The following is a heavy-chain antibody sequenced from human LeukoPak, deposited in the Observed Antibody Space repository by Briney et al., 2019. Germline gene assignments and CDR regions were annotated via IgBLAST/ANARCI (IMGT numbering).Heavy chain of an antibody. V-gene: IGHV4-4*07. CDR3: ARGTERTRISGYYSFDY. D-gene: IGHD5-12*01. J-gene: IGHJ4*02. Sequence: SETLSLTCTVSGGSLSDHFRTWIRQPAGKGLEWIGRIRWGTAYYNPSLESRVIISLDTSNNQFSLKVTSVTAADTAGYYCARGTERTRISGYYSFDYWGRGILVTVSS. CDR2: IRWGTA. CDR1: GGSLSDHF.